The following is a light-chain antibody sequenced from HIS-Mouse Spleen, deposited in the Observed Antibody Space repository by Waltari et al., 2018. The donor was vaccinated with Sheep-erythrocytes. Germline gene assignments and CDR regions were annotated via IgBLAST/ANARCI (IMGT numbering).Light chain of an antibody. V-gene: IGLV2-23*01. J-gene: IGLJ2*01. CDR3: CSYAGSSTLV. Sequence: FALTQPASVSGSPGQSITISCTGTISDVWSYNLVPWYQQHPGKGPKLMIYEGSKRPSGVSNRFSGSKSGNTASLTISGLQAEDEADYYCCSYAGSSTLVFGGGTKLTVL. CDR1: ISDVWSYNL. CDR2: EGS.